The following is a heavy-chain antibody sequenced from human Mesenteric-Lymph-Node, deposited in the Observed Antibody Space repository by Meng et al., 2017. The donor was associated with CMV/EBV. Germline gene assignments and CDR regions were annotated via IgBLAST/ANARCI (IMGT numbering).Heavy chain of an antibody. V-gene: IGHV3-23*01. J-gene: IGHJ4*02. D-gene: IGHD6-19*01. CDR3: AKVPPRIAVAGMVDY. CDR2: ISGGGGST. Sequence: SDFSFSSCAMSWVRQAPGRGLGWVSAISGGGGSTYYADSVNGRFTISRDNSKNTLYLQMNSLRAEDTAVYYCAKVPPRIAVAGMVDYWGQGTLVTVSS. CDR1: DFSFSSCA.